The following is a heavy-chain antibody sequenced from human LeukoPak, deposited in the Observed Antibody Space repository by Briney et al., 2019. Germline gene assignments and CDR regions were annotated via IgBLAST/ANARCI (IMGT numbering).Heavy chain of an antibody. CDR1: GGSINSYY. V-gene: IGHV4-59*01. Sequence: SETLSLTCTVSGGSINSYYWSWIRQPPGKGLEWIGYIYYSGSTNYNPSLKSRVTISLDTSNNQFSLKLSSVTAADTAVYYCARDTSGYRRGSFYYWGQGTLVTVSS. CDR3: ARDTSGYRRGSFYY. CDR2: IYYSGST. J-gene: IGHJ4*02. D-gene: IGHD5-12*01.